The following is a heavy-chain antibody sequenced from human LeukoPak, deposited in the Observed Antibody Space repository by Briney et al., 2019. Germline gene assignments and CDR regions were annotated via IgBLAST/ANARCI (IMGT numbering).Heavy chain of an antibody. CDR2: IYHSGST. D-gene: IGHD6-13*01. J-gene: IGHJ5*02. V-gene: IGHV4-30-2*01. CDR1: GGSISSGGYY. CDR3: ARDIEAAAGLWFDP. Sequence: SQTLSLTCTVSGGSISSGGYYWSWIRQPPGKGLEWIGYIYHSGSTYYNPSLKSRVTISVDRSKNQFSLKLGSVTAADTAVYYCARDIEAAAGLWFDPWGQGTLVTVSS.